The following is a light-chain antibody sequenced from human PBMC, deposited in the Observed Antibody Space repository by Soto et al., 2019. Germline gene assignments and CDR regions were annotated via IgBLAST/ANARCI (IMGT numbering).Light chain of an antibody. CDR1: QSMSRY. CDR2: AAS. CDR3: QQRYSAPHC. V-gene: IGKV1-39*01. Sequence: IKVSHSLLSLSASVGDRITITCRASQSMSRYLNWYQHKPGKAPKLLINAASSLESGVPSRFSGSGSGTDFALTISSLQPEDFATYYCQQRYSAPHCFGGGTMADI. J-gene: IGKJ4*01.